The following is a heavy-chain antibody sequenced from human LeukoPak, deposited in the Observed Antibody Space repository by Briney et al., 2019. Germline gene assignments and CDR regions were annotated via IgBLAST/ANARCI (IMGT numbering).Heavy chain of an antibody. D-gene: IGHD3-9*01. CDR1: GGSISSYY. V-gene: IGHV4-4*07. Sequence: PSETLSLTRTVSGGSISSYYWSWIRQPAGKGLEWIGRIYTSGSTNYNPSLKSRVTISVDTSKNQFSLKLSSVTAADTAVYYCASGLRYFDLYYWGQGTLVTVSS. J-gene: IGHJ4*02. CDR3: ASGLRYFDLYY. CDR2: IYTSGST.